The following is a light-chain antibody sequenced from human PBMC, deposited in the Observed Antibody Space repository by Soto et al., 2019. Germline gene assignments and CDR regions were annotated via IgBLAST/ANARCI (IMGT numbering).Light chain of an antibody. CDR3: SSYAGSSNV. CDR1: GSDVGGYDY. CDR2: EVT. V-gene: IGLV2-14*01. J-gene: IGLJ1*01. Sequence: QSVLTQPASVSGSPGQSITISCTGTGSDVGGYDYVSWYQHHPGKAPKVMIYEVTNRPSGVSNRFSGSKSGNTASLTISGLLAEDEADYYCSSYAGSSNVFGTGTKVTVL.